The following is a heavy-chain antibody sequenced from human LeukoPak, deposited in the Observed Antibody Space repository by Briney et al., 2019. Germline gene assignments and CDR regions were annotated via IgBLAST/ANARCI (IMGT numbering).Heavy chain of an antibody. V-gene: IGHV1-2*02. CDR1: GYTFTGYY. Sequence: GASVKVSCKASGYTFTGYYMHWVRQAPGQGLEWMGWINPNSGGTNYAQKFQGRVTMTRDTSISTAYMELSRLRSDDTAVYYCASEYCSSTSCYKEGYRETSHYYYYYMDVWGKGTTVTVSS. CDR2: INPNSGGT. CDR3: ASEYCSSTSCYKEGYRETSHYYYYYMDV. D-gene: IGHD2-2*02. J-gene: IGHJ6*03.